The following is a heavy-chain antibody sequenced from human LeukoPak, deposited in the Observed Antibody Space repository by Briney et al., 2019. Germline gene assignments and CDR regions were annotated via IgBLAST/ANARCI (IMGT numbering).Heavy chain of an antibody. Sequence: PGGSLRLSCAASGFTFDDYGMSWVRQPPGKGLEWVSGINWNGGSTGYADSVKGRFTTYRENANSSLYLQMNSLRAEDTALYYCARDRTIAAVGYFQQWGQGTLVTVSS. J-gene: IGHJ1*01. V-gene: IGHV3-20*04. D-gene: IGHD6-13*01. CDR1: GFTFDDYG. CDR3: ARDRTIAAVGYFQQ. CDR2: INWNGGST.